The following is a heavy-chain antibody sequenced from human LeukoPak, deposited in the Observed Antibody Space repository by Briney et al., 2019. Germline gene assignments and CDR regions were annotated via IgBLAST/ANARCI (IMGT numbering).Heavy chain of an antibody. V-gene: IGHV1-2*02. J-gene: IGHJ6*03. CDR1: GPTFTSGYY. Sequence: ASLSVTCAASGPTFTSGYYWGWLQAPGEGRVWMGWINPNSGGTNYAQTFQGRVTMTGDTSISTAYMELSRLRADDTAVYYCAREPLDPSYYKDVWGKGTTVTVSS. CDR3: AREPLDPSYYKDV. CDR2: INPNSGGT.